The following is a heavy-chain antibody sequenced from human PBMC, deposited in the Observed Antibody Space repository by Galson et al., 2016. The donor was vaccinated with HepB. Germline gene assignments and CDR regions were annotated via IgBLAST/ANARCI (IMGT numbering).Heavy chain of an antibody. J-gene: IGHJ4*02. CDR3: ARDPATETNFDF. D-gene: IGHD4-17*01. V-gene: IGHV1-3*01. CDR1: GYTFTKYA. CDR2: INAAHGNT. Sequence: SVKVSCKGSGYTFTKYAMQWVRQAPGQGLEWMGWINAAHGNTRYSQKFQGRVTITRDTSATTAHMELTSLRSDDTAVYYCARDPATETNFDFWGQGTLVTVSS.